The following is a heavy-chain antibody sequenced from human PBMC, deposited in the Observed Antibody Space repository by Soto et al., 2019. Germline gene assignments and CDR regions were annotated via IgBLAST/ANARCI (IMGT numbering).Heavy chain of an antibody. Sequence: GGSLRLSCAASGFTFSDYYMSWFRQAPGKGLEWVGFIRSKAYGGTTEYAASVKGRFTISRDDSKSIAYLQMNSLKTEDTAVYYCTRVGRYDSSGYYYYYYYGMDVWGQGTTVTVSS. CDR2: IRSKAYGGTT. CDR3: TRVGRYDSSGYYYYYYYGMDV. J-gene: IGHJ6*02. D-gene: IGHD3-22*01. CDR1: GFTFSDYY. V-gene: IGHV3-49*03.